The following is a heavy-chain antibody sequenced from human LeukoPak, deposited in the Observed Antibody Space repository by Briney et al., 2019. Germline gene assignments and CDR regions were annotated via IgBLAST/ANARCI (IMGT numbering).Heavy chain of an antibody. J-gene: IGHJ4*02. CDR2: IDWDDDK. CDR1: GFALSTSGVR. V-gene: IGHV2-70*20. D-gene: IGHD6-6*01. Sequence: ASGPALVKPTQTLTLTCTFSGFALSTSGVRVSWVRQPPGQALEWLTLIDWDDDKFYSTSLKTTLTLPQAPSKNQVVLTMTTMDPVDTAPYYCARISSSSGNASFDYWGQGTPVTASS. CDR3: ARISSSSGNASFDY.